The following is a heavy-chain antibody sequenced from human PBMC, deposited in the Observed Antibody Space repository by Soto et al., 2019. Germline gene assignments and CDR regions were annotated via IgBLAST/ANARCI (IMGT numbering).Heavy chain of an antibody. CDR3: ARATDDIVVVPAAPTRYYYYMDV. CDR1: GYTFTSYG. J-gene: IGHJ6*03. V-gene: IGHV1-18*01. D-gene: IGHD2-2*01. Sequence: GASVKVSCKASGYTFTSYGISWVRQDPGHGLEWMGWISAYNGNTNYAQKLQGRVTMTTDTSTSTAYMELRSLRSDDTAVYYCARATDDIVVVPAAPTRYYYYMDVWGKGTTVTVSS. CDR2: ISAYNGNT.